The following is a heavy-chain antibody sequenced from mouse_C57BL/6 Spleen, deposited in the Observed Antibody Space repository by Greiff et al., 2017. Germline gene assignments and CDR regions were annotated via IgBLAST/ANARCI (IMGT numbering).Heavy chain of an antibody. V-gene: IGHV5-17*01. J-gene: IGHJ2*01. Sequence: EVKLMESGGGLVKPGGSLKLSCAASGFTFSDYGMHWVRQAPEKGLEWVAYISSGSSTIYYADTVKGRFTISRDNAKNTLFLQMTSLRSEDTAMYYCARSITTVVVSPYYFDYWGQGTTLTVSS. CDR2: ISSGSSTI. CDR3: ARSITTVVVSPYYFDY. CDR1: GFTFSDYG. D-gene: IGHD1-1*01.